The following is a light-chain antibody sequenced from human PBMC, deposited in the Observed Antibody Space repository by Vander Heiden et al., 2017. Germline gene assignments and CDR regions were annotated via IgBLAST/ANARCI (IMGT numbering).Light chain of an antibody. J-gene: IGKJ1*01. Sequence: DIQMTQSPSSLSASVGARVTITCRASQSISSYLNWYQQKPGKAPKLLIYAASSLQSGVPSRFSGSGSGTDFTLTISSLQSEEFATYYCQQSYSTPPGGTFGQGTKVEIK. V-gene: IGKV1-39*01. CDR3: QQSYSTPPGGT. CDR1: QSISSY. CDR2: AAS.